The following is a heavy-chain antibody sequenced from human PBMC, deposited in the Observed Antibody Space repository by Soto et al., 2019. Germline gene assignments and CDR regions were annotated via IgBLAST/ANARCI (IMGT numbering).Heavy chain of an antibody. CDR1: GGSISSGGYY. Sequence: QVQLQESGPGLVKPSQTLSLTCTVSGGSISSGGYYWSWIRQHPGKGLEWIGYIYYSGSTYYNPSLKSRVTISVDTSKNQFSLKLSSVTAADTAVYYCARDRGYCSGGSCYSLYYYGMDVWGQGTTVTVSS. J-gene: IGHJ6*02. CDR2: IYYSGST. D-gene: IGHD2-15*01. CDR3: ARDRGYCSGGSCYSLYYYGMDV. V-gene: IGHV4-31*03.